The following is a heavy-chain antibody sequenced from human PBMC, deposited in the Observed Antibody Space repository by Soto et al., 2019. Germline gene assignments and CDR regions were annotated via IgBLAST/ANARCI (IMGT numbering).Heavy chain of an antibody. J-gene: IGHJ5*02. D-gene: IGHD2-15*01. CDR2: IYYSGST. CDR3: ARDSGCSGGSCYEEGNWFDP. V-gene: IGHV4-59*01. Sequence: LSLTCTFSGGSIGSYYWSWIRQPPWKGLEWIGYIYYSGSTNYNPSLKSRVTISVDTSKNQFSLKLSSVSAADTAVYYCARDSGCSGGSCYEEGNWFDPWGQGILVSVSS. CDR1: GGSIGSYY.